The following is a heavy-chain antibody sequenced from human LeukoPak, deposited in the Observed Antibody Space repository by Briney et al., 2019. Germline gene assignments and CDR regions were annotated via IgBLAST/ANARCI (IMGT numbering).Heavy chain of an antibody. CDR1: GFTFSSYA. CDR3: GIQGDSIAGSVDY. Sequence: GGSLRLSCAASGFTFSSYAMSWVRQAPGKGLEWVSAISGSGGSTYYADSVKGRFTISRDNSKTTLYLQMNSLRAEDTAVYYCGIQGDSIAGSVDYWGQGTLVTVSS. D-gene: IGHD6-6*01. V-gene: IGHV3-23*01. J-gene: IGHJ4*02. CDR2: ISGSGGST.